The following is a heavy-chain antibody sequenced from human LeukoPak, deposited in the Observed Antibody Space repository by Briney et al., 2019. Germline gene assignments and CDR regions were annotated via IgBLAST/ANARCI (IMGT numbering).Heavy chain of an antibody. CDR2: IIPIFGTA. D-gene: IGHD3-16*02. CDR1: GGTFSSYA. J-gene: IGHJ3*02. V-gene: IGHV1-69*05. Sequence: SVKVSCKASGGTFSSYAISWVRQAPGQGLEWMGGIIPIFGTANYAQKFQGRVTITTDESTSTAYMELSSLRSEDTAVYYCARGGMITYGGVIRGAFDIWGQGTMVTVSS. CDR3: ARGGMITYGGVIRGAFDI.